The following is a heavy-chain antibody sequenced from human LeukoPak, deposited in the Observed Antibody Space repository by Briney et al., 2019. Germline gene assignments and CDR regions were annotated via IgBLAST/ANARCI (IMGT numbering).Heavy chain of an antibody. V-gene: IGHV4-39*01. J-gene: IGHJ4*02. CDR2: IYYSGST. CDR1: GGSISSSNYY. D-gene: IGHD1-1*01. CDR3: AGEDMATTGTSSNSFDY. Sequence: SETLSLTCTVSGGSISSSNYYWGWIRQPPGKGLEWIGSIYYSGSTYYNPSLKSRVTISVGTSKNQFSLKLSSVTAADTAVYYCAGEDMATTGTSSNSFDYWGQGTLVTVSS.